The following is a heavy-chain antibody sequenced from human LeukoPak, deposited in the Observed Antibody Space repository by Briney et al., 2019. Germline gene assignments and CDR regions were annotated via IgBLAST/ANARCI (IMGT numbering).Heavy chain of an antibody. CDR1: GFTFSNAW. CDR3: TTPPWYDSRGY. D-gene: IGHD6-13*01. J-gene: IGHJ4*02. V-gene: IGHV3-15*01. Sequence: AGGSLRLSCAASGFTFSNAWMSWVRQAPGKGLEWVGRIKTKTDGGKTDYAAPVKGRFTISRDDSKSTLYLQMNSLKTDDTAVYYCTTPPWYDSRGYWGQGTLVTVSS. CDR2: IKTKTDGGKT.